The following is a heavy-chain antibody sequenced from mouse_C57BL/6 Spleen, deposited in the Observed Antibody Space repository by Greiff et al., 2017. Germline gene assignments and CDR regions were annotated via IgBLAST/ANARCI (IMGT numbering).Heavy chain of an antibody. CDR3: ARYDDYAWFAY. Sequence: QVQLQQSGAELARPGASVKLSCKASGYTFTSYGISWVKQRPGQGLEWIGEIYPRSGNTYYNEKFKGKATLTADKSSSTAYMELRSLTSEDSAVYFCARYDDYAWFAYWGQGTLVTVSA. CDR2: IYPRSGNT. D-gene: IGHD2-4*01. V-gene: IGHV1-81*01. J-gene: IGHJ3*01. CDR1: GYTFTSYG.